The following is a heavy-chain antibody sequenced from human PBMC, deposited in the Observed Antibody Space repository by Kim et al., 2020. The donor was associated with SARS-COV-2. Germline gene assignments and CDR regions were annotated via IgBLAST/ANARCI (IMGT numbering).Heavy chain of an antibody. Sequence: GGSLRLSCAATGFTFNSYEMNWVRQAPGKGLEWVSYISSSGSTIYYPDSVKGRFTISRDNAKNSLYLQMNSLRAEDTAVYYCSRRYCSSTSCTFDYWGQGTLVTVSS. CDR3: SRRYCSSTSCTFDY. V-gene: IGHV3-48*03. D-gene: IGHD2-2*01. J-gene: IGHJ4*02. CDR1: GFTFNSYE. CDR2: ISSSGSTI.